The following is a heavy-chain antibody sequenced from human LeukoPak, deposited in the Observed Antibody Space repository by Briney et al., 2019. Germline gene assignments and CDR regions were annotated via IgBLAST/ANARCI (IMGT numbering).Heavy chain of an antibody. Sequence: GGSLRCSCAGSGFSLSRYSMNWVRQAPEKGLEWVSCISSSSSYIYYADLVKGRFTICRDNAKNSLYLQMNSLRAEDTAVYYCARDEDDILTGYREYNWFDPWGQGTLVTVSS. D-gene: IGHD3-9*01. V-gene: IGHV3-21*01. CDR3: ARDEDDILTGYREYNWFDP. CDR1: GFSLSRYS. J-gene: IGHJ5*02. CDR2: ISSSSSYI.